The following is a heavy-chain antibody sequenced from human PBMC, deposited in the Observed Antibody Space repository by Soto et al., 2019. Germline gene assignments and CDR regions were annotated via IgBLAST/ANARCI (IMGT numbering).Heavy chain of an antibody. J-gene: IGHJ4*01. CDR1: GLTFSSYS. CDR3: ATWGYDISSGQYFDY. Sequence: EVQLVESGGGLVQPGESLRVSCAASGLTFSSYSMNWVRQAPGKGLEWVSYISTGSSDIYYADSVKGRFSTSRDNAKNSLYLQINSLRAEDTAVYYCATWGYDISSGQYFDYWGHGTLVTVS. CDR2: ISTGSSDI. V-gene: IGHV3-48*01. D-gene: IGHD6-6*01.